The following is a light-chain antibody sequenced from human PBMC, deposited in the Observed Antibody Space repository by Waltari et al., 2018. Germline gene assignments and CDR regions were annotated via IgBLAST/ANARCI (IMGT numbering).Light chain of an antibody. CDR3: SSYTSSTTAL. CDR2: DVS. CDR1: SSDIVNYNY. J-gene: IGLJ1*01. V-gene: IGLV2-14*03. Sequence: QSALTQPASVSGSPGQSITISCTGTSSDIVNYNYVSWYKQHPGKAPKLMIYDVSKRPSGVSNRFSGSKSGNTASLTISGLQAEDEADYYCSSYTSSTTALFGTGTRVTVL.